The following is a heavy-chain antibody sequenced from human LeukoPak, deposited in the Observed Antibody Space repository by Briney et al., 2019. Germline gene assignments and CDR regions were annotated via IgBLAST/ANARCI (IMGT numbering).Heavy chain of an antibody. J-gene: IGHJ4*02. Sequence: PSQTLSLTCTVSGGSISSGGYYWSWIRQPPGKGLEWIANIYHTGSTNYNPSLSSRVTISIDTAKNQFSLKLTSVTAADTAVYYCARRGRNSSGWQDYLWGQGTLVTVSS. CDR2: IYHTGST. V-gene: IGHV4-61*08. D-gene: IGHD6-25*01. CDR3: ARRGRNSSGWQDYL. CDR1: GGSISSGGYY.